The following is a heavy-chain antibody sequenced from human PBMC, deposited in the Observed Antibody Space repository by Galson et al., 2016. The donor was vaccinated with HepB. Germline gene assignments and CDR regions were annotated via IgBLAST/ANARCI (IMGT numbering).Heavy chain of an antibody. CDR3: ARQDRAGLVNF. D-gene: IGHD6-19*01. V-gene: IGHV4-39*01. Sequence: ETLSLTCTVSGGPISSSSCFWAWIRQPPGKGLDWIGSIYYSGTTHYNPSLQSRVSISVDTSKNQFSLRLTSVSAADTAMYSCARQDRAGLVNFWGQGTMVTVSS. J-gene: IGHJ3*01. CDR2: IYYSGTT. CDR1: GGPISSSSCF.